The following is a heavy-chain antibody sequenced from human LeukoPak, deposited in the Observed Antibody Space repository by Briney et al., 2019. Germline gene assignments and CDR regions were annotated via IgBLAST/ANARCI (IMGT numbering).Heavy chain of an antibody. CDR1: GGSISSTSYY. V-gene: IGHV4-39*07. D-gene: IGHD6-19*01. Sequence: PSETLSLTCTVSGGSISSTSYYWGWIRQPPGKGLEWIGTFYYSVNTYYNPSLQSRVTISGDTSKNQISLRLSSVTAADTAVYYCAREVRQFNSAWLDYYYMDVWGKGTTVTVSS. CDR3: AREVRQFNSAWLDYYYMDV. J-gene: IGHJ6*03. CDR2: FYYSVNT.